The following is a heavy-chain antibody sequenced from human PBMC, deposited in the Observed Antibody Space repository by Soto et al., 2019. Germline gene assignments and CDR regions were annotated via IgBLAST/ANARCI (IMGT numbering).Heavy chain of an antibody. CDR1: GYTFATYG. CDR3: ARGVPLWFGESPYYFDS. CDR2: ISAYNGIT. J-gene: IGHJ4*02. V-gene: IGHV1-18*01. D-gene: IGHD3-10*01. Sequence: QVQLVQSGAEVKKPGASVKVSCKASGYTFATYGISWVRQAPGQGLEWMGWISAYNGITNYAQNLQGRVTMTTDTSTSTAYMELRSLRSDDTAVYYCARGVPLWFGESPYYFDSWGQGTLVTVSS.